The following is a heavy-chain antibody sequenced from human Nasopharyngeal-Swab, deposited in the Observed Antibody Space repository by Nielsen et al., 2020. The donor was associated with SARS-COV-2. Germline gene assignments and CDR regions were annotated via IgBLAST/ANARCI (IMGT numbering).Heavy chain of an antibody. Sequence: WVRQAPGQGLEWMGVITPSGGATNYARKFRGRVTMTRDPSTSTVYLDLCSLKSEDTAVYFCASEPGGMAAPGKHFDPWGQGTLVTVSS. V-gene: IGHV1-46*01. CDR3: ASEPGGMAAPGKHFDP. CDR2: ITPSGGAT. J-gene: IGHJ5*02. D-gene: IGHD6-13*01.